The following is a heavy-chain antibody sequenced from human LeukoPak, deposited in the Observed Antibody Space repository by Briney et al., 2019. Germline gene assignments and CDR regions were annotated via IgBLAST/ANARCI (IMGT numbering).Heavy chain of an antibody. D-gene: IGHD3-10*01. CDR3: VRLFRGVRGYFAN. J-gene: IGHJ4*02. Sequence: GGSLRLSCAASGFTFIDYDMHWVRQVIGKGLEWVSAIGIRGDTHYSGSVKGRFTISRENAESSLYLQMNSLRAEDTAEYFCVRLFRGVRGYFANWGQGTLVAVSS. CDR1: GFTFIDYD. V-gene: IGHV3-13*01. CDR2: IGIRGDT.